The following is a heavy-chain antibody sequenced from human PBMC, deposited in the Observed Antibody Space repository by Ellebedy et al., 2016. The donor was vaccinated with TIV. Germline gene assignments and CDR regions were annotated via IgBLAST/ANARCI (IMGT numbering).Heavy chain of an antibody. CDR1: GFTVSSNY. Sequence: GESLKISCAASGFTVSSNYISWVRQAPGKGLEWVSVIYSAGSTYYTDSVKGRFTISRGNSKNMVYLQMNSLRGEDTAVYYCARGFCSGGSCYYYNGMDVWGHGTTVTVSS. CDR2: IYSAGST. CDR3: ARGFCSGGSCYYYNGMDV. V-gene: IGHV3-66*01. J-gene: IGHJ6*02. D-gene: IGHD2-15*01.